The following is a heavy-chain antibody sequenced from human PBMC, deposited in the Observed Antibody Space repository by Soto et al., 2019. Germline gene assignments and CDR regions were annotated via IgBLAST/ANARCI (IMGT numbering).Heavy chain of an antibody. CDR3: ASAMGGRSVGFFAY. CDR1: GYTFTSYG. D-gene: IGHD2-2*03. CDR2: ISAYNGNT. Sequence: QVQLVQSGAEVKKPGASVKVSCKASGYTFTSYGISWVRQAPGQGLEWMGWISAYNGNTNYAQKLQGRVTMTTDTATRTAYMELGSLSSDDTAVYYCASAMGGRSVGFFAYWGQGPLVTVSS. V-gene: IGHV1-18*01. J-gene: IGHJ4*02.